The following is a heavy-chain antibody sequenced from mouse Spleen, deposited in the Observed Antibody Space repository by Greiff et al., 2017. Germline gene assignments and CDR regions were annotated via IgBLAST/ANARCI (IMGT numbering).Heavy chain of an antibody. CDR1: GFTFSSYA. J-gene: IGHJ2*01. D-gene: IGHD1-1*01. CDR3: ASPPYYGSSYVGY. CDR2: ISSGGGNT. V-gene: IGHV5-9*04. Sequence: DVKLVESGGGLVKLGGSLKLSCAASGFTFSSYAMSWVRQTPEKRLEWVATISSGGGNTYYPDSVKGRFTISRDNAKNTLYLQMSSLKSEDTAMYYCASPPYYGSSYVGYWGQGTTLTVSS.